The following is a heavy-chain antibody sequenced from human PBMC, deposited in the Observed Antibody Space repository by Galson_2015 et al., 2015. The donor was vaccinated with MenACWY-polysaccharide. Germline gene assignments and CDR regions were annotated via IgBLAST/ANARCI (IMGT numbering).Heavy chain of an antibody. J-gene: IGHJ6*02. CDR1: GVTFSSYG. V-gene: IGHV3-7*01. Sequence: SLRLSCAASGVTFSSYGMSWGRQAPGKGLEWVANIIKVGSEKYYVDSVKGRFTISRDNSKNSLYLQMHSLRAEDTAVYSCARGHYGMDVWGQGTTVTVSS. CDR2: IIKVGSEK. CDR3: ARGHYGMDV.